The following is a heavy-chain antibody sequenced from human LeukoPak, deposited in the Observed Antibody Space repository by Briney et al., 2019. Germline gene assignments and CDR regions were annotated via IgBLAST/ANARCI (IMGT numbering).Heavy chain of an antibody. V-gene: IGHV4-59*01. CDR3: ARAVAGSTGPFDY. CDR1: GGSISSYY. J-gene: IGHJ4*02. CDR2: IYYSGST. D-gene: IGHD6-19*01. Sequence: SETLSLTCTVSGGSISSYYWSWIRQPPGKGLEWIGYIYYSGSTNYNPSLKGRVTISVDTSKNQFSLKLSSVTAADTAVYYCARAVAGSTGPFDYWGQGTLVTVSS.